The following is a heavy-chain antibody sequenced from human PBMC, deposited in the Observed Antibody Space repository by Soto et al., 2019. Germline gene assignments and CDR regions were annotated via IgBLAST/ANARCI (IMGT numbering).Heavy chain of an antibody. CDR3: AGLTTYSYDSSRYSGIYGTDV. CDR2: INPSGGST. Sequence: GASVKVSCKASGYTFTSYYMHWVRQAPGQGLEWMGIINPSGGSTSYAQKFQGRVTMTRDTSTSTVYMELSSLRSEDTAVYYCAGLTTYSYDSSRYSGIYGTDVWGQGTTVTVYS. J-gene: IGHJ6*02. D-gene: IGHD3-22*01. V-gene: IGHV1-46*01. CDR1: GYTFTSYY.